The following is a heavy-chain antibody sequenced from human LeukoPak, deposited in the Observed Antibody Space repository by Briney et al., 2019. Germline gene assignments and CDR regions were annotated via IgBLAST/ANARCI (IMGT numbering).Heavy chain of an antibody. CDR2: ISYMGDHR. CDR1: GFTFSDCD. J-gene: IGHJ4*02. CDR3: GKAFPPLRVAAAGDY. Sequence: GGSLRLSCTASGFTFSDCDMNWFRQAPGKGLQWVSSISYMGDHRYYADSAKGRFTISRDNAKNSLYLQMDNLRADDTAVYYCGKAFPPLRVAAAGDYWGQGTLVTVSS. V-gene: IGHV3-21*06. D-gene: IGHD6-25*01.